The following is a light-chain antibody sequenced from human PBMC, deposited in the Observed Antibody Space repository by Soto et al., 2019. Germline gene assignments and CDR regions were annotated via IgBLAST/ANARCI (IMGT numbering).Light chain of an antibody. CDR3: QQYDNPLFT. Sequence: DIQMTQSPSSLSASVGDRVTITCQASQDISNYLNWYQQKPGKAPKLLIYDASNLATGVPSRFSGSGSGTDFTFTISSLQPEDIATDYCQQYDNPLFTFGPGTKVDIK. J-gene: IGKJ3*01. V-gene: IGKV1-33*01. CDR1: QDISNY. CDR2: DAS.